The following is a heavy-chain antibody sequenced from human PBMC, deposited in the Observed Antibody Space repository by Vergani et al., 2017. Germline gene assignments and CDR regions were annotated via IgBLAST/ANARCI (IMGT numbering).Heavy chain of an antibody. CDR3: ASSLVSATFEI. J-gene: IGHJ3*02. Sequence: QVQLQESGPGLVKPSQTLSLTCTVSGGSISSGSYYWSWIRQPAGKGLEWIGRIYTSGSTNYNPTLKSRVTMSVDTSKNQFSLKLSSVTAADTAVYYCASSLVSATFEIWGQGTMVTVSS. V-gene: IGHV4-61*02. D-gene: IGHD3-9*01. CDR2: IYTSGST. CDR1: GGSISSGSYY.